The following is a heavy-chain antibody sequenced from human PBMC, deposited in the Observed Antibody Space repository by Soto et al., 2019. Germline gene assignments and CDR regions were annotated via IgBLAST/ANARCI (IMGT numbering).Heavy chain of an antibody. V-gene: IGHV1-46*01. CDR3: ARGQASHVVMYV. Sequence: ASVKVSCKASGYTFTFYHIHWVRQAPGQGLEWMGIINPAGPTTTYAQKFQGSVTMSRDTSTNTVYMELSSLRSEDTGVYYCARGQASHVVMYVRAQGTAVPVSS. CDR1: GYTFTFYH. J-gene: IGHJ6*02. CDR2: INPAGPTT.